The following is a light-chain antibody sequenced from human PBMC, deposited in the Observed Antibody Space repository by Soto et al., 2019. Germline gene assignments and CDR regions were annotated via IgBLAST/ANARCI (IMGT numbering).Light chain of an antibody. CDR2: EVS. J-gene: IGLJ1*01. CDR3: SSYAGSHTFV. CDR1: SSDVGAYNY. V-gene: IGLV2-8*01. Sequence: QSVLTQPPFASGSPGQSVTISCTGTSSDVGAYNYVSWYQQHPGKAPKLMIYEVSKRPSGVPDRFSGSKSGNTASLTVSGLRAEDEADYFCSSYAGSHTFVFGAGTKLTVL.